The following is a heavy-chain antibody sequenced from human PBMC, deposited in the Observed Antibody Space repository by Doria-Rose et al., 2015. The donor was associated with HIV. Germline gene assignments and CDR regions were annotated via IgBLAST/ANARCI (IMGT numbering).Heavy chain of an antibody. D-gene: IGHD6-13*01. CDR3: ARIKSSRWYHKYYFDF. V-gene: IGHV2-26*01. Sequence: QVTLKESGPVLVKPTETLTLTCTVSGVSLSSPGMGVSWIRQPPGKALEWLANIFSDDERSYKTSLKSRLTISRGTPKSQVFLTMTDMDPVDTATYYCARIKSSRWYHKYYFDFWGQGTLVIVSA. CDR1: GVSLSSPGMG. J-gene: IGHJ4*02. CDR2: IFSDDER.